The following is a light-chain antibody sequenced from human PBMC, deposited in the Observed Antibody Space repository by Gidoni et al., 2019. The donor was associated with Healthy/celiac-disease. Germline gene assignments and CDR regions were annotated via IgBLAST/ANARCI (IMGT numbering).Light chain of an antibody. CDR3: SSYTSSSTLVV. J-gene: IGLJ2*01. Sequence: QSALPQPASVSGSPGQSITISCTGTSSDVGGYNYVSWYQQPPGKAHKLLIYEVSNRPSGVSNRFSGSKSGNTASLTISGLQAEDEADYYCSSYTSSSTLVVFGGGTKLTV. V-gene: IGLV2-14*01. CDR1: SSDVGGYNY. CDR2: EVS.